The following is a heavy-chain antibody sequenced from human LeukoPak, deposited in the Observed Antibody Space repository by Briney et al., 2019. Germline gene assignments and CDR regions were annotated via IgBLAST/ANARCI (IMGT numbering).Heavy chain of an antibody. CDR2: IYYSGSA. CDR3: ARIATPYAFDI. V-gene: IGHV4-59*08. D-gene: IGHD5-24*01. J-gene: IGHJ3*02. CDR1: GFTFSSYG. Sequence: GSLRLSCAASGFTFSSYGMSWIRQPPGKGLEWIGYIYYSGSANYNPSLKSRVTVSVDTSKNQFSLKLNSVTAADTAVYYCARIATPYAFDIWGPGTMVTVSS.